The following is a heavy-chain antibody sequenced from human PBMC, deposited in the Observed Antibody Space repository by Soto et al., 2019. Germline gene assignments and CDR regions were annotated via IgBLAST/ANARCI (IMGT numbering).Heavy chain of an antibody. CDR2: INSDGFTT. CDR1: GFPFNIYA. J-gene: IGHJ4*02. CDR3: TKPRGDGYSDY. Sequence: EGPLLDSGGGLVQPGGSLRLSCAASGFPFNIYAMRWVRQAPGKGLQWVSDINSDGFTTYYADSVKGRFTISRDNSRNTVYLQMNSLRAEDTAVYYCTKPRGDGYSDYWGQGTLVTVSS. V-gene: IGHV3-23*03.